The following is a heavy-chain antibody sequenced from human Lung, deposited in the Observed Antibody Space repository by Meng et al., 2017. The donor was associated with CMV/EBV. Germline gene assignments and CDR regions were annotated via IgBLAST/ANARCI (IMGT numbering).Heavy chain of an antibody. D-gene: IGHD6-13*01. CDR3: ARDSGYQQGLDY. CDR1: GGSISSINW. CDR2: IYHSGST. Sequence: CGVSGGSISSINWWSWVRQPPGKGLEWIGEIYHSGSTNYNPSLKSRVTISVDKSKNQFSLKLSSVTAADTAVYYCARDSGYQQGLDYWGQGTLVTVSS. V-gene: IGHV4-4*02. J-gene: IGHJ4*02.